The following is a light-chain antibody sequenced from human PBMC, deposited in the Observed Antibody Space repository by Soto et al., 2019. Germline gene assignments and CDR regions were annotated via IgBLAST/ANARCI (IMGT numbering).Light chain of an antibody. CDR1: QSVTTY. CDR3: QQRSNWPPLIS. J-gene: IGKJ5*01. CDR2: DAS. Sequence: IVLTHSPDTLCLSPWERATLSCSASQSVTTYLAWYQQKPGQAPRLLIYDASNRATGIPARFSGSGSGTDFTLTISSLEPEDFAVYYCQQRSNWPPLISFGQGTRLEI. V-gene: IGKV3-11*01.